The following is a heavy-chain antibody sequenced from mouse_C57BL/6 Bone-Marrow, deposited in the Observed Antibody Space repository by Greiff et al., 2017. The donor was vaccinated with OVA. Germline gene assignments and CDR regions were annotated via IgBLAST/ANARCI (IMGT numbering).Heavy chain of an antibody. CDR3: ARNRVIRNYAMDY. CDR2: IWTGGGT. V-gene: IGHV2-9-1*01. J-gene: IGHJ4*01. CDR1: GFSLTSYA. Sequence: VKLVESGPGLVAPSQSLSIPCTVSGFSLTSYAISWVRQPPGKGLEWLGVIWTGGGTNYNSALKSRLSISKDNSKSQVFLKMNSLQTDDTARYYCARNRVIRNYAMDYWGQGTSVTVSS.